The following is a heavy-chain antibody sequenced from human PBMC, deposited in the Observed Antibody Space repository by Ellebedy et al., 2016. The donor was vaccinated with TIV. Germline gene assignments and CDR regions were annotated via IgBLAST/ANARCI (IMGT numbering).Heavy chain of an antibody. D-gene: IGHD6-19*01. CDR3: ARPRVSVWYPTFLH. CDR1: GFTFTDYW. J-gene: IGHJ4*02. CDR2: IKYDGSEI. Sequence: GGSLRLSCATSGFTFTDYWMSWVRQAPGRGLEWVASIKYDGSEIYYRDSVKGRFTISRDDAKRSVYLHVNSLRAEDTAIYYCARPRVSVWYPTFLHWGQGTPVTVSS. V-gene: IGHV3-7*03.